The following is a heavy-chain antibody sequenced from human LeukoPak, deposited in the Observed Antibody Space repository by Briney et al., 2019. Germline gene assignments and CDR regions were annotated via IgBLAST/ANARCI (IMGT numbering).Heavy chain of an antibody. CDR3: AKANWISNADAVW. J-gene: IGHJ4*02. V-gene: IGHV3-23*01. CDR1: GFSFSDYA. CDR2: IRGGGEI. Sequence: GGSLRLSCTASGFSFSDYAMSWVRQAPARGPEWVSRIRGGGEIFYADFVKGRCTLSRDDSRNTVYLQLNDLRVEDTAIYYCAKANWISNADAVWWGQGTQVTVSS. D-gene: IGHD1-1*01.